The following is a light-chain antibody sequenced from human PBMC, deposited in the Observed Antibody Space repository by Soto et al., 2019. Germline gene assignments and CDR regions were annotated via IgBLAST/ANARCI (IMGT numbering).Light chain of an antibody. CDR3: SSYTSGSTLYV. Sequence: QSALTQPASVSGSPGQSITISCTGTSSDVGGYNYVSWYQQHPGKAPKLMIYDVSNRPSGVSNRFSGSKSGNTASLTISGLQDEDDDDYYCSSYTSGSTLYVFGTGTKLTVL. CDR1: SSDVGGYNY. V-gene: IGLV2-14*01. CDR2: DVS. J-gene: IGLJ1*01.